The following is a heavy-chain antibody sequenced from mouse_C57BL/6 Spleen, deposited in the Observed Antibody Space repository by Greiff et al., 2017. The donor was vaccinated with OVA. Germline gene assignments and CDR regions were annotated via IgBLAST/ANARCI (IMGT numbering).Heavy chain of an antibody. J-gene: IGHJ2*01. CDR3: ARNWDFDY. CDR1: GYAFSSSW. D-gene: IGHD4-1*01. CDR2: IYPGDGDT. Sequence: QVQLKQSGPELVKPGASVKISCKASGYAFSSSWMNWVKQRPGQGLEWIGRIYPGDGDTNYNGKFKGKATLTADKSSSTAYMQLSSLTSEESAVYFCARNWDFDYWGQGTTLTVSS. V-gene: IGHV1-82*01.